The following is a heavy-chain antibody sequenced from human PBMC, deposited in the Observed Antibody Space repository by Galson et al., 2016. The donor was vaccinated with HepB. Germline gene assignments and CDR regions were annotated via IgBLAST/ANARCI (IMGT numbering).Heavy chain of an antibody. CDR1: GFTFSKAW. CDR3: TTDDYYEGSTYCPGFDS. J-gene: IGHJ4*02. Sequence: SLRLSCAATGFTFSKAWMSWVRQAPGKGLEWVGRIKSKADGETIDAAAPVKGRFIFSRDDSKNTLYLQMNSLKIEDTAVYYCTTDDYYEGSTYCPGFDSWGQGTLVTVSS. V-gene: IGHV3-15*01. D-gene: IGHD3-22*01. CDR2: IKSKADGETI.